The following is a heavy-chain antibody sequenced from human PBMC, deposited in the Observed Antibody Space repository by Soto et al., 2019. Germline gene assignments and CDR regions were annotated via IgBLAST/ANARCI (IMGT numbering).Heavy chain of an antibody. J-gene: IGHJ5*02. Sequence: QVQLVQSAAEVKNPGASVKVSCKASGYTFTSYDINWVRQATGQGLEWMGWMNPNSGNTGYAQKFQGRVTITRNTPIRTADMQLSSLRAEDTAVYYCARTLYGDNVEAWGQGTLGTVSS. CDR1: GYTFTSYD. CDR2: MNPNSGNT. CDR3: ARTLYGDNVEA. D-gene: IGHD4-17*01. V-gene: IGHV1-8*01.